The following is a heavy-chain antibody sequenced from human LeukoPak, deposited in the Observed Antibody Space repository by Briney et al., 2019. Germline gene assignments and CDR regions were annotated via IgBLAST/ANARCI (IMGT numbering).Heavy chain of an antibody. V-gene: IGHV3-23*01. J-gene: IGHJ6*02. D-gene: IGHD5-24*01. Sequence: TGGSLRLSCAASGFTFNSYAMIWVRQAPGKGLESISSISTTGDRTYYADSVKGRFAISRDNSKNTLYLQMNSLRAEDTAVYYCAKILERELQYYYYGMDVWGQGTSVTVS. CDR1: GFTFNSYA. CDR3: AKILERELQYYYYGMDV. CDR2: ISTTGDRT.